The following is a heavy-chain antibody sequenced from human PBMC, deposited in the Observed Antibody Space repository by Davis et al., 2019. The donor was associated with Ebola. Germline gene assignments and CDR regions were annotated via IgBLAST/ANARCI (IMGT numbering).Heavy chain of an antibody. J-gene: IGHJ4*02. D-gene: IGHD3-10*01. CDR2: IYYTGSA. V-gene: IGHV4-59*03. CDR1: GVSISRHY. Sequence: PSETLSLTCTVSGVSISRHYWSWIRQPPGKRLEWIGSIYYTGSAYYNSSLASRATISVDTSKNQFSLKLTSVTAADTAMYYCSEGGSSVWGQGTPVTVSS. CDR3: SEGGSSV.